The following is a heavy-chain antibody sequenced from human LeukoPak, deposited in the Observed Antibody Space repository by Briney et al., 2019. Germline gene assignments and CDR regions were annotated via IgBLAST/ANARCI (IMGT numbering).Heavy chain of an antibody. CDR1: GLTHNIYW. Sequence: GGSLRLLCAASGLTHNIYWMRCARHAPGGGLEWVAYIKQDGSEKYYVESVKRRLTISRDNTKKSLYLQQNSARAEDTAVYYCARRGRVGATGTTDYYMDVWGRGTTVTVSS. CDR3: ARRGRVGATGTTDYYMDV. D-gene: IGHD2/OR15-2a*01. J-gene: IGHJ6*03. V-gene: IGHV3-7*01. CDR2: IKQDGSEK.